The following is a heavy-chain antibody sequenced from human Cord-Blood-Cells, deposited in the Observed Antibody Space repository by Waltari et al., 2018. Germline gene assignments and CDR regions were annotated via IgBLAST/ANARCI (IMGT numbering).Heavy chain of an antibody. V-gene: IGHV3-53*01. Sequence: EVQLVESGGGLIQPGGSLRLSCAASGFTVRSNYMSWVRQAPGKGLEWVSVIYSGGSKYYADSGKGRFTISRDNSKNTLYLQMNSLRAEDTAVYYCARMGGDFWSGYYAFDIWGQGTMVTVSS. CDR2: IYSGGSK. CDR1: GFTVRSNY. J-gene: IGHJ3*02. D-gene: IGHD3-3*01. CDR3: ARMGGDFWSGYYAFDI.